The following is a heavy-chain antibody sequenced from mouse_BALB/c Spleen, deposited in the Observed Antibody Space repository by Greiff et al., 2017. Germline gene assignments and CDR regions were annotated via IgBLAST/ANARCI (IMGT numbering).Heavy chain of an antibody. Sequence: EVKLMESGGGLVQPGGSRKLSCAASGFTFSSFGMHWVRQAPEKGLEWVAYISSGSSTIYYADTVKGRFTISRDNPKNTLFLQMTSLRSEDTAMYYCARGGTGRYFDYWGQGTTLTVSS. CDR1: GFTFSSFG. V-gene: IGHV5-17*02. CDR3: ARGGTGRYFDY. J-gene: IGHJ2*01. D-gene: IGHD4-1*01. CDR2: ISSGSSTI.